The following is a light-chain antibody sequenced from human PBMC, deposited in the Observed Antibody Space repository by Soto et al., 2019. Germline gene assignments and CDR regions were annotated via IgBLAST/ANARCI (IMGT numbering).Light chain of an antibody. CDR1: AGAVTSGSF. Sequence: QAVVTQEPSLTVSPGGTVTLTCASSAGAVTSGSFPNWFQQKPGQAPRSLIYSTGNRHSWTPDRFSGSLLGGKAALTLSGVQPEDEADSYCLLHYGGGYVFGDGTKVTVL. CDR2: STG. J-gene: IGLJ1*01. CDR3: LLHYGGGYV. V-gene: IGLV7-43*01.